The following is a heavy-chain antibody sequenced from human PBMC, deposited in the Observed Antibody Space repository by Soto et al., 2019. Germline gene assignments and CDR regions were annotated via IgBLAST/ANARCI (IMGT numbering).Heavy chain of an antibody. D-gene: IGHD3-3*01. CDR1: GFTFSSYA. Sequence: PGGSLRLSCAASGFTFSSYAMSWVRQAPGKGLEWVSAISGSGGSTYYADYVKGRFTISRDNSKNTLYMKMNSLRAEDTAVYYCAKYIPAIYDFWSGGHYYYYYGMDVWGQGTTVTVSS. J-gene: IGHJ6*02. CDR3: AKYIPAIYDFWSGGHYYYYYGMDV. V-gene: IGHV3-23*01. CDR2: ISGSGGST.